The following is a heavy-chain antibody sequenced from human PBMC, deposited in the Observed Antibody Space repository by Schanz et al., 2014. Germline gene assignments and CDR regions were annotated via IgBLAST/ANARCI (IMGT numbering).Heavy chain of an antibody. CDR3: ARVDSGGYFLDN. Sequence: EVKLLESGGTLVRPGGSLRLSCAASGFTFSTYAMAWVRQAPGKGLEWVIVISGSGGSTYYADSVRGRFTMSRDNSKNTVQLQMSSLRVEDTAVYYCARVDSGGYFLDNWGQGTRVTVSS. J-gene: IGHJ4*02. V-gene: IGHV3-23*01. CDR2: ISGSGGST. D-gene: IGHD6-19*01. CDR1: GFTFSTYA.